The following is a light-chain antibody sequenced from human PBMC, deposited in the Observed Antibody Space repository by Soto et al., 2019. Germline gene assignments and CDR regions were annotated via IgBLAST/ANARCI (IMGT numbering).Light chain of an antibody. V-gene: IGLV1-40*01. CDR3: QSYDSSLSGSRV. CDR1: SSNIGAGYD. Sequence: QSALTQPPSVSVAPGQRVTISCTGSSSNIGAGYDVHWYQQLPGTAPKLLIYGNSNRPSGVPDRFSGSKSGTSASLAITGLQAEDEADYYCQSYDSSLSGSRVFGGGTKLTVL. J-gene: IGLJ3*02. CDR2: GNS.